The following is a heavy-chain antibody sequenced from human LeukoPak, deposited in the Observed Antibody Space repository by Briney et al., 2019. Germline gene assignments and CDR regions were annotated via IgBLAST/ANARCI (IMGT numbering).Heavy chain of an antibody. J-gene: IGHJ3*02. Sequence: ASVKVSCKVSGYTFTGYYLHWLRQAPGQGLEWMGRINPSGGSTTYAQKFQGRVTMTRDTTTTVYMELSSLRSEDTAVYYCARVGPLPRGNDAFDIWGQGTTVSVSS. CDR2: INPSGGST. D-gene: IGHD3-16*01. CDR3: ARVGPLPRGNDAFDI. V-gene: IGHV1-46*01. CDR1: GYTFTGYY.